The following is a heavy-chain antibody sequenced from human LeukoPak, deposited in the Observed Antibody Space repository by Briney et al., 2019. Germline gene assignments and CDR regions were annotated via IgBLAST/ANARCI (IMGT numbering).Heavy chain of an antibody. CDR1: GFTFSSYE. Sequence: PGGSLRLSCAASGFTFSSYEMNWVRQAPGKGLEWVSYVSVGGGTIYYADSVKGRFTISRNNAENSLYLQMNSLRAEDTAVYYCARGGVSGRWYFGYWGQGTLVTVSS. CDR3: ARGGVSGRWYFGY. CDR2: VSVGGGTI. V-gene: IGHV3-48*03. D-gene: IGHD2-15*01. J-gene: IGHJ4*02.